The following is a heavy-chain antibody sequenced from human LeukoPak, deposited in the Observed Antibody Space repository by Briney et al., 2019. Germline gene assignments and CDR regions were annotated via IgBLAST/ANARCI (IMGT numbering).Heavy chain of an antibody. CDR3: AAVLDGWDWFDP. V-gene: IGHV1-58*02. Sequence: SVKVSCKASGFTFTSSAMQWVRQASGQRLEWIGWIVVGSGNTNYAQKFQERVTITRDMSTSTAYMELSSLRSEDTAVYYCAAVLDGWDWFDPWGQGTLVTVSS. CDR2: IVVGSGNT. CDR1: GFTFTSSA. D-gene: IGHD6-19*01. J-gene: IGHJ5*02.